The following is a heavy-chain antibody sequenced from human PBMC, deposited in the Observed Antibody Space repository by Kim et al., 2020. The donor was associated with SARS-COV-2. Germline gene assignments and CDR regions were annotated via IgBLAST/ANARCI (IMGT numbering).Heavy chain of an antibody. V-gene: IGHV3-74*01. Sequence: STRYADSVKGRLTISRGNAKNTLYLQMNRLRAEDTAVYYCAAFCDHEVDYWGQGTMVTVSS. CDR3: AAFCDHEVDY. J-gene: IGHJ4*02. CDR2: ST. D-gene: IGHD2-21*02.